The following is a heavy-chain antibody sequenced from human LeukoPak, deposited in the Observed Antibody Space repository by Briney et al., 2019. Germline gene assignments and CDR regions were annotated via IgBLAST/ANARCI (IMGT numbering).Heavy chain of an antibody. CDR2: INHSGST. D-gene: IGHD2-15*01. Sequence: SETLSLTCAVYGGSFSGYYWSWIRQPPGKGLEWIGEINHSGSTNYNPSLKSRVTISVDTSKNQFSLKLSSVTAADTAVYYCASLVNCSGGSCYSAYFDYWGQGTLVTVSS. V-gene: IGHV4-34*01. J-gene: IGHJ4*02. CDR3: ASLVNCSGGSCYSAYFDY. CDR1: GGSFSGYY.